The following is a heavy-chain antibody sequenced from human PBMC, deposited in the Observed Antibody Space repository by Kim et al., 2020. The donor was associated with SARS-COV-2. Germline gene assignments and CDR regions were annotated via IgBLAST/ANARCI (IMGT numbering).Heavy chain of an antibody. V-gene: IGHV3-23*01. D-gene: IGHD6-13*01. CDR3: AKGPVGSSWYSLYFADY. J-gene: IGHJ4*02. Sequence: GRFTISRENYKNTLYLQMNSLRAEDTAVYYCAKGPVGSSWYSLYFADYWGQGTLVTVSS.